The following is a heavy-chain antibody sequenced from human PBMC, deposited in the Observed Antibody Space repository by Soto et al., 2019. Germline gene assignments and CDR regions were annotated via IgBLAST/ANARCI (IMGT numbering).Heavy chain of an antibody. Sequence: PGGSLRLSCAASGFTFNNACMSWVRQAPGKGLEWVGRIKTKTDGVTTDYAAPVKCRFTIPRDDSKKTPYLQMNRLKPEDTAVYYGTAAPVGDDSSGYYYYYGMDVWGQGTTVTVSS. V-gene: IGHV3-15*01. J-gene: IGHJ6*02. D-gene: IGHD3-22*01. CDR2: IKTKTDGVTT. CDR1: GFTFNNAC. CDR3: TAAPVGDDSSGYYYYYGMDV.